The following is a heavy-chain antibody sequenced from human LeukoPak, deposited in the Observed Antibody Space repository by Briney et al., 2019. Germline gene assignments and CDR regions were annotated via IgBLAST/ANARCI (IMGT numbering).Heavy chain of an antibody. CDR1: GFTFSSYW. CDR2: IYSGGST. J-gene: IGHJ3*02. Sequence: GGSLRLSCAASGFTFSSYWMSWVRQAPGKGLEWVSVIYSGGSTYYADSVKGRFTISRDNSKNTLYLQMNSLRAEDTAVYYCARDSGVEYYYDSSGYYTPAGAFDIWGQGTMVTVSS. V-gene: IGHV3-66*01. D-gene: IGHD3-22*01. CDR3: ARDSGVEYYYDSSGYYTPAGAFDI.